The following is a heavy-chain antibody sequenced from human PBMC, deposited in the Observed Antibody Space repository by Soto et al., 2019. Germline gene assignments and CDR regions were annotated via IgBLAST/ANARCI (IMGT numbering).Heavy chain of an antibody. Sequence: ESGGGLVKPGGSLRLSCAASGFTFSSYSMNWVRQAPGKGLEWVSSISSSSSYIYYADSVKGRFTISRDNAKNSLYLQMNSLRAEDTAVYYCARELTMVRGALSYYFDYWGQGTLVTVSS. D-gene: IGHD3-10*01. CDR3: ARELTMVRGALSYYFDY. CDR2: ISSSSSYI. J-gene: IGHJ4*02. V-gene: IGHV3-21*01. CDR1: GFTFSSYS.